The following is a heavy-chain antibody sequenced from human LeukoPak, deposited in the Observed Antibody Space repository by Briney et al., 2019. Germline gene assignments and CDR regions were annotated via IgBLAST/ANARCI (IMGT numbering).Heavy chain of an antibody. V-gene: IGHV3-20*04. J-gene: IGHJ4*02. CDR1: GFTFDDNG. CDR2: LNWNGGTT. D-gene: IGHD3-10*01. Sequence: GGSLRLSCAASGFTFDDNGMSWVRQAPGKGLEWVSGLNWNGGTTGYADSVKGRFTISRDNAKNSLYLQMNSLGAEDTAVYYCARDCLSYYRDYWGQGTLVTVSS. CDR3: ARDCLSYYRDY.